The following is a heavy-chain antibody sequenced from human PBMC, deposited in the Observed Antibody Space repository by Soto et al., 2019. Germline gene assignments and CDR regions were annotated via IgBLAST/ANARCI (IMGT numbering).Heavy chain of an antibody. CDR3: ARDYLYCGGSTCQRMAFGY. V-gene: IGHV4-59*01. Sequence: QVQLQESGPGLVKPSETLSLTCSVSGASISSNYWTWIRQPPGKGLEWIGYVFFGERTNYNPSLKSRVTISVDTSKNQLSLNLNSVTAADTAMYYCARDYLYCGGSTCQRMAFGYWGQGTLVTVSS. CDR1: GASISSNY. J-gene: IGHJ4*02. CDR2: VFFGERT. D-gene: IGHD2-21*01.